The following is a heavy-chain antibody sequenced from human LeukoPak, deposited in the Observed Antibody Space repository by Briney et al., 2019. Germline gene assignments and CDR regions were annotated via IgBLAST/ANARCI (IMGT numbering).Heavy chain of an antibody. J-gene: IGHJ4*02. CDR3: ATQRGSYLWGTDFDY. V-gene: IGHV1-2*02. Sequence: ASVKVSCKSSGYTFTGYYMRWVRQAPGQGLEWMGGINPNSGDTKYAQKFQGRVTMTRDTSISTAYMELSRLRSDDTAVYYCATQRGSYLWGTDFDYWGQGTLVTVSS. D-gene: IGHD3-16*01. CDR1: GYTFTGYY. CDR2: INPNSGDT.